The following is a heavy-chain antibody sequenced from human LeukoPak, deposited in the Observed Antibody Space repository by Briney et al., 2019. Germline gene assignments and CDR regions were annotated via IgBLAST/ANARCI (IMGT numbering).Heavy chain of an antibody. Sequence: SETLSLTRAVYGGSFSGYYWSWIRQPPGKGLEWIGEINHSGSTNYNPSLKSRVTISVDTSKNQFSLKLSSVTAADTAVYYCARPRGHYYGSGSYKGFDPWGQGTLVTVSS. J-gene: IGHJ5*02. CDR1: GGSFSGYY. D-gene: IGHD3-10*01. V-gene: IGHV4-34*01. CDR3: ARPRGHYYGSGSYKGFDP. CDR2: INHSGST.